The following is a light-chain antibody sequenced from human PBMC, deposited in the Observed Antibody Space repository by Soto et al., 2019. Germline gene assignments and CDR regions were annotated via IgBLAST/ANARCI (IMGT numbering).Light chain of an antibody. CDR2: AAS. CDR1: QSISSY. V-gene: IGKV1-17*01. J-gene: IGKJ1*01. CDR3: QQHNSNSEA. Sequence: DIQMTQSPSSLSASVGDRVTLTCRASQSISSYLKWYQQKPGKAPKLLIYAASSLQSGVPSRFIGSGSGTEFTLTIISLQPEDFATDYCQQHNSNSEAFGQGTKVDIK.